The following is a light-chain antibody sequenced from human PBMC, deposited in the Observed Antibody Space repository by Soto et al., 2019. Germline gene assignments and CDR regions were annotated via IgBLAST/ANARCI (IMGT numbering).Light chain of an antibody. J-gene: IGKJ2*03. CDR3: QQSYSTPYS. CDR1: QSISNY. Sequence: DVQMTQSPSSLSASVGDRVTITCRASQSISNYLNWYQQKPGEAPKFLIYAASSLQSGVPSRFSGSGSGTDFTLTISSLQPEYFATYYCQQSYSTPYSFGQGTKVDI. CDR2: AAS. V-gene: IGKV1-39*01.